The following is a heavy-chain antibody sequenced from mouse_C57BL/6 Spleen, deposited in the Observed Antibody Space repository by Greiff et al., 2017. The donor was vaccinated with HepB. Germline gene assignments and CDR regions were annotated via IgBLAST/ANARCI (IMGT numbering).Heavy chain of an antibody. D-gene: IGHD2-3*01. CDR3: TRNDGYYGEDAMDY. Sequence: QVQLQQSGAELVRPGASVTLSCKASGYTFTDYEMHWVKQTPVHGLEWIGAIDPETGGTAYNQKFKGKAILTADKSSSTAYMELRSLTSEDSAVYYCTRNDGYYGEDAMDYWGQGTSVTVSS. CDR1: GYTFTDYE. CDR2: IDPETGGT. V-gene: IGHV1-15*01. J-gene: IGHJ4*01.